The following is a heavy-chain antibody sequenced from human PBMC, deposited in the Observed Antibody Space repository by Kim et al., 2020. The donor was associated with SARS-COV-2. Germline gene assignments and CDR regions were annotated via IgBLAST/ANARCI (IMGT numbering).Heavy chain of an antibody. CDR3: ARSLYHAPSNSWVRFDP. CDR1: GGSLSGYY. J-gene: IGHJ5*02. D-gene: IGHD6-13*01. V-gene: IGHV4-34*01. Sequence: SETLSLTCAVYGGSLSGYYWSWIRQPPGKGLEWIGEIYHSGTTNYNPSLKSRVTISVDTSKNQFSLKLSSVTAADTAVYYCARSLYHAPSNSWVRFDPWGQGTLGTVSS. CDR2: IYHSGTT.